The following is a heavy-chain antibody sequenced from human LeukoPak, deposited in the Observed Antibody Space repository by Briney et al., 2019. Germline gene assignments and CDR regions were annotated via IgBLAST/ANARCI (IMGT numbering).Heavy chain of an antibody. CDR2: ISGPGDHT. CDR3: AKDEEQVVPAEGYFDY. D-gene: IGHD2-2*01. V-gene: IGHV3-23*01. CDR1: GFTFSRYA. J-gene: IGHJ4*02. Sequence: GGSLRLSCAASGFTFSRYAMTWVRQTPGKGLEWVSSISGPGDHTYYADSVKGRFTISRDNSKNTLYLQMNSLRAEDTAVYYCAKDEEQVVPAEGYFDYWGQGTLVTVSS.